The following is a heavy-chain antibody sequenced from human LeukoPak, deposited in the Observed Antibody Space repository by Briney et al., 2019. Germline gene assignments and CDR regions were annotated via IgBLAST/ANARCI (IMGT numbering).Heavy chain of an antibody. Sequence: ASVKVSCKASGYTFTGYYMHWVRQAPGQGLEWMGWINPNSGGTNYAQKFQGSVTMTRDTSISTAYMELSRLTSDDTAVYYCARVEYCNVGNCYFRPGAYWGQGTLVTVSS. D-gene: IGHD2-15*01. CDR1: GYTFTGYY. J-gene: IGHJ4*02. CDR2: INPNSGGT. CDR3: ARVEYCNVGNCYFRPGAY. V-gene: IGHV1-2*02.